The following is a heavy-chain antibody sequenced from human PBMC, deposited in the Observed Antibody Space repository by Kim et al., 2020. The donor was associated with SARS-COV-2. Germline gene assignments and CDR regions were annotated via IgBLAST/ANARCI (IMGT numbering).Heavy chain of an antibody. J-gene: IGHJ5*02. CDR1: GGTFSSYA. Sequence: SVKVSCKASGGTFSSYAISWVRQAPGQGLEWMGGIIPIFGTANYAQKFQGRVTITADESTSTAYMELSSLRSEDTAVYYCARVDHVYGDGNWFDPWGQGTLVTVSS. CDR2: IIPIFGTA. CDR3: ARVDHVYGDGNWFDP. D-gene: IGHD2-8*01. V-gene: IGHV1-69*13.